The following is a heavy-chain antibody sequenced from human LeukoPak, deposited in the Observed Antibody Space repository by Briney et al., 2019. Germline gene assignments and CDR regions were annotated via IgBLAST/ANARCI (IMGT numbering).Heavy chain of an antibody. CDR1: GGSISSGGYY. J-gene: IGHJ4*02. V-gene: IGHV4-31*03. Sequence: SETLSLTCTVSGGSISSGGYYWSWIRQHPGKGLEWIGYIYYSGSTYYNPSLKSRVTISVDTSKNQFSLKLSSVTAADTAVYHCARGSSNYYFDYWGQGTLVTVSS. CDR3: ARGSSNYYFDY. CDR2: IYYSGST.